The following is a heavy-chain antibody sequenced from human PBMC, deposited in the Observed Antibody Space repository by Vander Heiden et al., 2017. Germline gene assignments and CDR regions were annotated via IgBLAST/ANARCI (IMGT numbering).Heavy chain of an antibody. Sequence: QLQLQESCPGLVKPSETLSLTCTVCAASLITSYYWGWIRQPPGKGLEWSGSMYYSGRTYYNPSLKSRVTMSVDTSKNKFSLKLTSVIAADTAVYYCARHRFSSSLSWGQGTLVTVSS. CDR1: AASLITSYY. CDR3: ARHRFSSSLS. D-gene: IGHD6-19*01. CDR2: MYYSGRT. V-gene: IGHV4-39*01. J-gene: IGHJ5*02.